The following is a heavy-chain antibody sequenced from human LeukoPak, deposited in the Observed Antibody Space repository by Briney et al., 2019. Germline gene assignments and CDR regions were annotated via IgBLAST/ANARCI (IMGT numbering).Heavy chain of an antibody. CDR1: GGTFSSCA. J-gene: IGHJ6*03. V-gene: IGHV1-69*13. CDR3: ARGPDIVVVPAAPYYYYYYMDV. D-gene: IGHD2-2*01. CDR2: IIPIFGTA. Sequence: SVKVSCKASGGTFSSCAISWVRQAPGQGLEWMGGIIPIFGTANYAQRFQGRVTITADESTSTAYMELSSLRSEDTAVYYCARGPDIVVVPAAPYYYYYYMDVWGKGTTVTVSS.